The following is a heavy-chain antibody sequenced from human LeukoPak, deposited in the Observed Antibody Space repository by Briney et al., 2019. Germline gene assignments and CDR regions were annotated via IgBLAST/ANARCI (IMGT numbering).Heavy chain of an antibody. D-gene: IGHD3-10*01. J-gene: IGHJ4*02. CDR1: GYTFASYG. Sequence: EASVKVSCKATGYTASGYTFASYGVSWVRQAPGQGLEWMGWISGYNGNTKYAQKFQGRVSMTTDTSTSTGYMELRSLRSDDTAVYYCATHYGSGSYDRFDYWGQGTLVTVSS. V-gene: IGHV1-18*01. CDR3: ATHYGSGSYDRFDY. CDR2: ISGYNGNT.